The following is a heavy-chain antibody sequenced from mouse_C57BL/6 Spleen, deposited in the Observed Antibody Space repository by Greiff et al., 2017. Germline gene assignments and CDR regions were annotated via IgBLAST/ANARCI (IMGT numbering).Heavy chain of an antibody. CDR1: GFSLTSYG. CDR3: ARNSRSTTVVAPYYFDY. V-gene: IGHV2-2*01. Sequence: VQLQQSGPGLVQPSQSLSITCTVSGFSLTSYGVHWVRQSPGKGLEWLGVLWSGGSTDYNAAFISRLSISKDNSKSQVFFKMNSLQADDTAIYYCARNSRSTTVVAPYYFDYWGQGTTLTVSS. D-gene: IGHD1-1*01. J-gene: IGHJ2*01. CDR2: LWSGGST.